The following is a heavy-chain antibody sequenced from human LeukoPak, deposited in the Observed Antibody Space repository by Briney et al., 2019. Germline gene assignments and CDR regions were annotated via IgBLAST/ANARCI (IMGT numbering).Heavy chain of an antibody. D-gene: IGHD3-22*01. CDR3: AKDGFAYYDSSGYPDY. V-gene: IGHV3-33*06. CDR1: GFTFSSYG. Sequence: GRSLRLSCAASGFTFSSYGMHWVRQVPGKGLEWVAVIWYDGSNKYYADSVKGRFTISRDNSKNTLYLQMNSLRAEDTAVYYCAKDGFAYYDSSGYPDYWGQGTLVTVSS. CDR2: IWYDGSNK. J-gene: IGHJ4*02.